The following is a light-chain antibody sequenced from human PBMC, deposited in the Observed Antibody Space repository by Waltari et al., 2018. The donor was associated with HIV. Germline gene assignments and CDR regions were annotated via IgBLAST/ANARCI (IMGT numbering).Light chain of an antibody. CDR3: AAWDDRLSVV. V-gene: IGLV1-44*01. J-gene: IGLJ3*02. CDR1: RYRIDINT. Sequence: QSVLTQPPSASGPSGQRVTSSCSGRRYRIDINTVHWYPQRPGTAPKLLIYNNNQRPSGVPDRFSGSKAGTSASLANSGLQSEDEADYFYAAWDDRLSVVFGGGTKLTVL. CDR2: NNN.